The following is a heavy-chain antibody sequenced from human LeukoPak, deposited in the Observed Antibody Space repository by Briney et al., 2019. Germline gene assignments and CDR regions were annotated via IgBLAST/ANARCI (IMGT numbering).Heavy chain of an antibody. CDR3: ARRARYRSRFPRAF. CDR2: VDPTDPDV. CDR1: GFILRTYW. Sequence: GESLKISCQSFGFILRTYWIAWVRQMPGKGLEWMGIVDPTDPDVAYSPSFQGHVTMSTDTSISTVYLQWSSLEASDTVVYYCARRARYRSRFPRAFWGQGTLVTVSS. D-gene: IGHD6-13*01. J-gene: IGHJ4*02. V-gene: IGHV5-10-1*01.